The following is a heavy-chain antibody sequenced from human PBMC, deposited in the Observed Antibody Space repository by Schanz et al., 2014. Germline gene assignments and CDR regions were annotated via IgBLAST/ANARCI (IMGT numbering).Heavy chain of an antibody. CDR1: GGTFSTYT. D-gene: IGHD3-3*01. CDR2: ISPYNGNT. Sequence: QVQLVHSGAEVKKPGSSMKVSCKASGGTFSTYTISWVRQAPGQGLEWMGWISPYNGNTNYAQKVQGRVTMTTDTSTGTAYMELRSLRSDDTAVYYCARQPGRITVSGVVSNWFDPWGQGTLVTVSS. CDR3: ARQPGRITVSGVVSNWFDP. V-gene: IGHV1-18*01. J-gene: IGHJ5*02.